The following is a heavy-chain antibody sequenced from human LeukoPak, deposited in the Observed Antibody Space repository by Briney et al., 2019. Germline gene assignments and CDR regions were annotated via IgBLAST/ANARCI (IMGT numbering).Heavy chain of an antibody. D-gene: IGHD2-21*01. V-gene: IGHV3-48*04. CDR3: VKEVDSLDY. J-gene: IGHJ4*02. CDR1: GFTFSDYR. CDR2: ISNDLSTI. Sequence: GGSLRLSCAASGFTFSDYRMNWVRQAPGKGLEWISYISNDLSTIHYAASVKGRFTISRDNARNSLYLQMDSLRAEDTAVYFCVKEVDSLDYWGQGTLVTVSS.